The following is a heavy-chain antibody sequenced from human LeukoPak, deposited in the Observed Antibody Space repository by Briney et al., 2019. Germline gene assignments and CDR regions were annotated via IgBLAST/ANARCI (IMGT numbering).Heavy chain of an antibody. J-gene: IGHJ4*02. CDR1: GYTFTGYF. Sequence: ASAKVSCKAPGYTFTGYFMHWVRQAPGQGREWMAWINPNSGGTNYAQKFQSRVTMTRDTSISTAYMELSRLRSDDTAVDYCSTARYDNSGYYGYWGQGTLVTVSS. V-gene: IGHV1-2*02. D-gene: IGHD3-22*01. CDR3: STARYDNSGYYGY. CDR2: INPNSGGT.